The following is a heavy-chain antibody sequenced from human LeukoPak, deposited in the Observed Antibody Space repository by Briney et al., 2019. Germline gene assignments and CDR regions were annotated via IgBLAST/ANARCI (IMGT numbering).Heavy chain of an antibody. CDR1: GFTFSSYA. CDR2: ISNSGGST. Sequence: GGSLRLSCAASGFTFSSYAMSWVRQAPGKGLEWVSVISNSGGSTFYADSVKGRFTISRDNSKNTLYLQMNSLRAENRAVYYCAKRASGSGTSLYYFDYWGQGTLVTVSS. V-gene: IGHV3-23*01. J-gene: IGHJ4*02. CDR3: AKRASGSGTSLYYFDY. D-gene: IGHD3-10*01.